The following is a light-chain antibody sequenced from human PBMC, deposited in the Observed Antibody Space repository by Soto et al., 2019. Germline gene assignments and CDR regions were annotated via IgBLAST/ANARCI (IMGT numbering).Light chain of an antibody. Sequence: IHMTQSPCTQSGSVGDRVTITCRASQTISSWLVWYQQKPGKAPKLLIYKASTLKSGVPSRFSGSGSGTEFTLTISSLQPDDFATYYCQHYNSYSEAFGQGTKVDI. CDR3: QHYNSYSEA. CDR1: QTISSW. V-gene: IGKV1-5*03. J-gene: IGKJ1*01. CDR2: KAS.